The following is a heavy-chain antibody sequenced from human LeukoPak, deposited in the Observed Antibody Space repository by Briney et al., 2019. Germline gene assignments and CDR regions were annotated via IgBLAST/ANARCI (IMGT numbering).Heavy chain of an antibody. CDR3: ARVSGYSGYDYDY. D-gene: IGHD5-12*01. V-gene: IGHV4-34*01. J-gene: IGHJ4*02. CDR2: INHSGST. Sequence: SETLSLTCAVYGGSFSGYYWSWLRQPPGKGLEWIGEINHSGSTNYNPSLKSRVTISVDTSKHQFSLKLSSVTAADTAVYYCARVSGYSGYDYDYWGQGTLVTVSS. CDR1: GGSFSGYY.